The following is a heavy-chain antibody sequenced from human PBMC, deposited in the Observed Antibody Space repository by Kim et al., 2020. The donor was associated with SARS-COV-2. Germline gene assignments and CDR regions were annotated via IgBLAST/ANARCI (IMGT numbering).Heavy chain of an antibody. V-gene: IGHV1-3*01. J-gene: IGHJ3*02. D-gene: IGHD1-26*01. CDR2: INAGNGNT. CDR3: ARDEGGSYVGGAFDI. Sequence: ASVKVSCQASGYTFTSYAMHWVRQAPGQRLEWMGWINAGNGNTKYSQKFQGRVTITRDTSASTAYMELSSLRSEDTAVYYCARDEGGSYVGGAFDIWGQGTMVTVSS. CDR1: GYTFTSYA.